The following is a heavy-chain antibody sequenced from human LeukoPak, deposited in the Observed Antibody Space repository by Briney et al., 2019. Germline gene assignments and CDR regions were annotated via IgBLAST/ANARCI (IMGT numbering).Heavy chain of an antibody. V-gene: IGHV3-30*18. J-gene: IGHJ4*02. CDR2: ISYDGGNQ. CDR3: AKDARRTNGWYFFDY. CDR1: GFTFSTYG. Sequence: GGSLRLSCAASGFTFSTYGMHWVRQAPGKGLEWVAVISYDGGNQYYADSVKGRFTISRDNSKNTLFLQMNSLRAEDTAVYYCAKDARRTNGWYFFDYWGQGTLVTVSS. D-gene: IGHD6-19*01.